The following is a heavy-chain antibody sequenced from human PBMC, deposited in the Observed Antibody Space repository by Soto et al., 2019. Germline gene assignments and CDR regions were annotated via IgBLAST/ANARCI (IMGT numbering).Heavy chain of an antibody. CDR1: GFTFSSYA. CDR3: ARGGEWDPYYYYGMDV. J-gene: IGHJ6*02. Sequence: GGSLRLSCAASGFTFSSYAMHWVRQAPGKGLEWVAVISYDGSNKYYADSVKGRFTISRDNSKNTLYLQMNSLRAEDTAVYYCARGGEWDPYYYYGMDVWGQGTTVTVSS. D-gene: IGHD3-16*01. CDR2: ISYDGSNK. V-gene: IGHV3-30-3*01.